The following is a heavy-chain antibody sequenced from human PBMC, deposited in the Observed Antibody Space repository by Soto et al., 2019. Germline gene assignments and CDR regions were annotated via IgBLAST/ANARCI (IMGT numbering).Heavy chain of an antibody. CDR3: ARGGAPIEY. CDR1: GYTFTNFG. D-gene: IGHD3-16*01. Sequence: QVQLVQSGAEVKKPGASVKVSCKTSGYTFTNFGLSWVRQAPGQGLEWMGWISAYNGNTNYAQNLQGRGTMTTDTCKSKAYMELGGLRTDDTALYYCARGGAPIEYWGQGTLVTVSS. CDR2: ISAYNGNT. V-gene: IGHV1-18*01. J-gene: IGHJ4*02.